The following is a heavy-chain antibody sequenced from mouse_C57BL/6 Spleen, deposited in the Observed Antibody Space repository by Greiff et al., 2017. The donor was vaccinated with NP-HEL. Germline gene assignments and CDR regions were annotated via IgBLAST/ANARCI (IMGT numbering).Heavy chain of an antibody. CDR3: ARDGYPYAMDY. Sequence: QVQLQQPGAELVKPGASVKMSCKASGYTFTSYWITWVKQRPGQGLEWIGDIYPGSGSTNYNEKFKSKATLTVDTSSSTAYIQLSSLTSEDSAVYYCARDGYPYAMDYWGQGTSVTVSS. CDR2: IYPGSGST. D-gene: IGHD2-3*01. CDR1: GYTFTSYW. V-gene: IGHV1-55*01. J-gene: IGHJ4*01.